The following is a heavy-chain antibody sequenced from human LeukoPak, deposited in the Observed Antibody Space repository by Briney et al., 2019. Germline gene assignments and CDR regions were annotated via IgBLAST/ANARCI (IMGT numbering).Heavy chain of an antibody. Sequence: GGSLRLSCAASGFTVSSNYMSWVRQAPGKGLEWASVIYSGGSTYYADSVKGRFTISRDNSKNTLYLQMNSLRAEDTAVYYCARLRITMIVVGYYDYWGQGTLVTVSS. CDR2: IYSGGST. CDR3: ARLRITMIVVGYYDY. J-gene: IGHJ4*02. V-gene: IGHV3-66*04. D-gene: IGHD3-22*01. CDR1: GFTVSSNY.